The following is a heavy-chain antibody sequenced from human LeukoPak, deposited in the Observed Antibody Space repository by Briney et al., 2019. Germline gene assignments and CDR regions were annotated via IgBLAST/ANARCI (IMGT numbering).Heavy chain of an antibody. CDR1: GGSISSSNYY. D-gene: IGHD1-1*01. CDR3: ARVYDMNYFDY. V-gene: IGHV4-39*07. CDR2: IYYSGTT. Sequence: SETLSLTCTVSGGSISSSNYYWGWIRQPPGMGLEWIGSIYYSGTTYYNPSLESRVTVSVDTSKNQFSLKLSSVTAADTAVYYCARVYDMNYFDYWGQGTLVTVPS. J-gene: IGHJ4*02.